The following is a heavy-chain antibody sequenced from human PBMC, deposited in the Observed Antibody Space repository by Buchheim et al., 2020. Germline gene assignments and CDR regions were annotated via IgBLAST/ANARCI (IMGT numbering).Heavy chain of an antibody. CDR1: GGTFSSYA. J-gene: IGHJ6*03. D-gene: IGHD6-13*01. CDR3: ARVSYGGSWPIYYYYYYMDV. CDR2: IIPIFAKA. V-gene: IGHV1-69*01. Sequence: QVQLVQSGAEVKKPGSSVKVSCKASGGTFSSYAISWVRQAPGQGLEWMGGIIPIFAKANYAQKFQGRVTITADESTSTAYMELSSLRSEDTAVYYCARVSYGGSWPIYYYYYYMDVWGKGTT.